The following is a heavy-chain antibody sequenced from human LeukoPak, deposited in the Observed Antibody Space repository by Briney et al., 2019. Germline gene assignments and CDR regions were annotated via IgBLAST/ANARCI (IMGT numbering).Heavy chain of an antibody. CDR2: IWSDGINR. CDR1: GFTFSNYG. Sequence: GGSLRLSCAASGFTFSNYGMHWVRQAPGKGLEWVAVIWSDGINRYYTDSVRGRFTFSRDNTKNTLSLQMNSLRAEDTALYYCVKERSPFDAFDIWGQGTMVTVSS. CDR3: VKERSPFDAFDI. J-gene: IGHJ3*02. V-gene: IGHV3-33*06.